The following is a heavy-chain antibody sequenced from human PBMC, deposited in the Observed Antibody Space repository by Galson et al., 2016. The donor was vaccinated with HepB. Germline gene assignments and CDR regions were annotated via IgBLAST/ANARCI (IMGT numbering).Heavy chain of an antibody. V-gene: IGHV4-30-2*01. Sequence: TLSLTCAVSGGSLSSGGHSWSWIRQPPGKGLEFIGYIYYSGSTYYNPSLKSRVTISIDRSKNQFSLKLSSVTAAATAVYYCARGQIRWFDPWGQGALVTVS. J-gene: IGHJ5*02. CDR1: GGSLSSGGHS. CDR3: ARGQIRWFDP. CDR2: IYYSGST.